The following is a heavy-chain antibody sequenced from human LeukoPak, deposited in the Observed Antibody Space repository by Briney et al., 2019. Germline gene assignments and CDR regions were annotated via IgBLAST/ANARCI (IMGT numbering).Heavy chain of an antibody. CDR2: IRPYNGNT. CDR1: GYTFTSYG. CDR3: ARDESVALLDY. Sequence: GASVKVSCKASGYTFTSYGISWVRQAPGQGLEWMGWIRPYNGNTNYAQKLQGRVTVSTDTSTSTAYMELRSLRSDDTAVYYCARDESVALLDYWGQGTLVTVSS. J-gene: IGHJ4*02. V-gene: IGHV1-18*01. D-gene: IGHD6-19*01.